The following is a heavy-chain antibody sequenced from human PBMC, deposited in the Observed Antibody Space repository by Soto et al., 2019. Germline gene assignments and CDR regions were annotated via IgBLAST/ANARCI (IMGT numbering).Heavy chain of an antibody. J-gene: IGHJ4*02. Sequence: GASVKVSCKASGFSFTGYYIHWLRQAPGQGLEWMGWINAHSGGTEYAQKFQGRVTLTRDTSIATAYLTLTSLTAADTAVYYCARDPGTSCYFDWGQGTLVTVSS. CDR3: ARDPGTSCYFD. D-gene: IGHD2-2*01. CDR1: GFSFTGYY. V-gene: IGHV1-2*02. CDR2: INAHSGGT.